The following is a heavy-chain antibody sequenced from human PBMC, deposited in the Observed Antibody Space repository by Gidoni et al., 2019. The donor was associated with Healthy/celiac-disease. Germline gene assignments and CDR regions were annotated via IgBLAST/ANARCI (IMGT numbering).Heavy chain of an antibody. CDR2: IYSGGST. CDR3: ARDRDGYSHFDY. CDR1: GFTVSSNY. V-gene: IGHV3-53*01. D-gene: IGHD4-4*01. Sequence: EVQLVESGGGLIQPGGSLRLSCAASGFTVSSNYMSWVRQAPGKGLEWVSVIYSGGSTYYADSGKGRFTISRDNSKNTLYLQMNSLRAEDTAVYYCARDRDGYSHFDYWGQGTLVTVSS. J-gene: IGHJ4*02.